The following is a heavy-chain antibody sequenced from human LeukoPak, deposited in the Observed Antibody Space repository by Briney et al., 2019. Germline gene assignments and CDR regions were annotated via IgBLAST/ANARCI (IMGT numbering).Heavy chain of an antibody. V-gene: IGHV3-21*04. CDR2: ISTRSTYI. J-gene: IGHJ4*02. CDR1: GVTFSNYS. CDR3: AKSSGWYRNYFDY. D-gene: IGHD6-19*01. Sequence: GGSLRLSRAASGVTFSNYSMNWVRQAPGKGLEWVSSISTRSTYIYYADSVKGRFTISKDNAKNSLYLQMNSLRAEDTAVYYCAKSSGWYRNYFDYWGQGTLVTVSS.